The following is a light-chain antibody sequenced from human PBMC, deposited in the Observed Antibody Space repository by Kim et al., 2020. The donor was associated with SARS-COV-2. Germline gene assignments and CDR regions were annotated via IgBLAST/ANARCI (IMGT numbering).Light chain of an antibody. Sequence: GKRVTISCTRSSGSISSNYVQWYQQRPGSAPTTVIYEDNQSPSGVPDRFSGSIDSSSNSASLTISGLKTEDEADYYCQSYDSSSVVFGGGTQLTVL. CDR3: QSYDSSSVV. J-gene: IGLJ2*01. V-gene: IGLV6-57*03. CDR2: EDN. CDR1: SGSISSNY.